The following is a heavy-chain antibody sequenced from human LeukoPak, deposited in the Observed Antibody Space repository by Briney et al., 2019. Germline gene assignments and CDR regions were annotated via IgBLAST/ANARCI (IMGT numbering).Heavy chain of an antibody. V-gene: IGHV3-23*01. Sequence: GGSLRLSCTASGFTFSSYAMSWVRQAPGKGLEWVSAISGSGGSTYYADSVKGRFTISRDNAKNSLYLQMNSLRAEDTAVYYCARGVLERFWDGYNSYAFDIWGQGTMVTVSS. D-gene: IGHD5-24*01. CDR2: ISGSGGST. CDR1: GFTFSSYA. CDR3: ARGVLERFWDGYNSYAFDI. J-gene: IGHJ3*02.